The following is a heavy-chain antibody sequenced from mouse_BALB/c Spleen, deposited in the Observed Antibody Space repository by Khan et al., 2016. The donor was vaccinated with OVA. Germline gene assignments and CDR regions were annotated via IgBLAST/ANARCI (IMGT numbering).Heavy chain of an antibody. V-gene: IGHV2-4-1*01. Sequence: QVQLKQSGPGLVQPSQNLSITCTVSGFSLITYGVHWVRQSPGKGLEWLGVIWSGGSTDYNEAFISRLSISKDNTKSQVFFKMNSLQSDDTAIYYCARSSYGYDFTYWGRGTLVTVS. CDR1: GFSLITYG. J-gene: IGHJ3*01. CDR3: ARSSYGYDFTY. D-gene: IGHD2-2*01. CDR2: IWSGGST.